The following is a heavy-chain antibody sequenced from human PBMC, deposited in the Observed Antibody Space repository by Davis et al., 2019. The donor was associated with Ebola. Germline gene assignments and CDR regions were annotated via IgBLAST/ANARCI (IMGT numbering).Heavy chain of an antibody. V-gene: IGHV1-3*01. J-gene: IGHJ4*02. CDR1: GYTFTSYA. CDR3: ARGRYCSSTSCSFDY. Sequence: ASVKVSCKASGYTFTSYAMHWVRQAPGQRLEWMGWINAGNGNTKYSQKFQGRVTITRDTSASTAYMELSSLRSEDTAVYYCARGRYCSSTSCSFDYWGQGTLVTVSS. D-gene: IGHD2-2*01. CDR2: INAGNGNT.